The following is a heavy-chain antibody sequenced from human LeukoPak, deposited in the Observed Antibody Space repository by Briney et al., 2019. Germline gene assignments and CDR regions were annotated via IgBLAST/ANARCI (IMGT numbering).Heavy chain of an antibody. Sequence: ASVKVSCKASGYTFTSYGISWVRQATGQGLEWMGWMNPNSGNTGYAQKFQGRVTMTRNTSISTAYMELSSLRSEDTAVYYCARAGTLRWPFDYWGQGTLVTVSS. D-gene: IGHD5-24*01. J-gene: IGHJ4*02. V-gene: IGHV1-8*02. CDR2: MNPNSGNT. CDR3: ARAGTLRWPFDY. CDR1: GYTFTSYG.